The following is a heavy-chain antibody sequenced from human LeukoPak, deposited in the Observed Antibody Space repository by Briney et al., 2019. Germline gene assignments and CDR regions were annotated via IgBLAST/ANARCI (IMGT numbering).Heavy chain of an antibody. D-gene: IGHD1-26*01. V-gene: IGHV3-7*01. Sequence: GGSLRLSCAASGFTFSSYWMGWVRQAPGKRLEWVANMNIDGSEKYYADSAKGRFTITRDNARNSVYLQMNSLRVEDTAVYYCARDPVEWELLLDYWGQGTLVTVSS. J-gene: IGHJ4*02. CDR2: MNIDGSEK. CDR1: GFTFSSYW. CDR3: ARDPVEWELLLDY.